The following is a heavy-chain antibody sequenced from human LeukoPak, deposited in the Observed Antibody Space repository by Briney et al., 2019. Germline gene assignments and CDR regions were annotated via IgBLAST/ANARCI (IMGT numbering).Heavy chain of an antibody. Sequence: GASVKVSCKASRGTFSSYTISWVRQAPGQGLEWMGRIIPILGIANYAQKFQGRVTITADKSTSTAYMELSSLRSEDTAVYYCARDMSGSSHDAFDIWGQGTMVTVSS. D-gene: IGHD1-26*01. J-gene: IGHJ3*02. CDR2: IIPILGIA. V-gene: IGHV1-69*04. CDR3: ARDMSGSSHDAFDI. CDR1: RGTFSSYT.